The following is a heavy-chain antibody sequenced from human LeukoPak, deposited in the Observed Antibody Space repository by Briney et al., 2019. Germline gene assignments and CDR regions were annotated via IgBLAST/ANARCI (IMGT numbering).Heavy chain of an antibody. D-gene: IGHD1-26*01. V-gene: IGHV6-1*01. CDR3: VRDNEGAVDY. CDR1: GDSVSRNSAG. J-gene: IGHJ4*02. CDR2: TYYRSKWYK. Sequence: SQTLSLTCAISGDSVSRNSAGWDWIRQSPSRGLEWLGRTYYRSKWYKDYAVSVKSRITINPGTSKNQFSLQLNSVTPEDTAVYYCVRDNEGAVDYWGQGTLVTVSS.